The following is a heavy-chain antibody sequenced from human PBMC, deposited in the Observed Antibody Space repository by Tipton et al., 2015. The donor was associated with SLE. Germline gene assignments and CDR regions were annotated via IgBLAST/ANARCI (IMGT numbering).Heavy chain of an antibody. CDR1: GGSITNHY. D-gene: IGHD1-26*01. CDR2: IHYSGTT. Sequence: TLSLTCTVSGGSITNHYWNWVRQPPGTGLEWIGYIHYSGTTHDNPSLKSRVTLSVDMSKNQFSLRLTSVTAAATAVYYCARTLGAIAHTVYDAFDIWGQGTMVTVSS. J-gene: IGHJ3*02. V-gene: IGHV4-59*11. CDR3: ARTLGAIAHTVYDAFDI.